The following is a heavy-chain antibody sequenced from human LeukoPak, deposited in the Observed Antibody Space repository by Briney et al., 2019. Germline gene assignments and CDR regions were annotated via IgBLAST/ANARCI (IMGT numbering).Heavy chain of an antibody. J-gene: IGHJ5*02. CDR1: GFTFSSYW. CDR3: ARSGGTTVVTSRFDP. D-gene: IGHD4-23*01. V-gene: IGHV3-74*01. CDR2: INSDGSST. Sequence: GESLRLSCAASGFTFSSYWMHWVRQAPGKGLVWVSRINSDGSSTSYADSVKGRFTISRDNAKNTLYLQMNSLRAEDTAVYYCARSGGTTVVTSRFDPWGQGTLVTVSS.